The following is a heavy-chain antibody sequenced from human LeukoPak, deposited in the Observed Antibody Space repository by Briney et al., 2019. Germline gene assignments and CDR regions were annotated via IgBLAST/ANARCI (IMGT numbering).Heavy chain of an antibody. CDR1: GGSISSSGYY. Sequence: PSETLSLTCGVSGGSISSSGYYWACIRQPPGTGLEWIGSISYTGTTYYNPSLKSRLTISADRSKNQFSLKLTSVTAADTAVYYCARRRIVATIDYWGQGTLVTVSS. D-gene: IGHD5-12*01. CDR2: ISYTGTT. V-gene: IGHV4-39*01. J-gene: IGHJ4*02. CDR3: ARRRIVATIDY.